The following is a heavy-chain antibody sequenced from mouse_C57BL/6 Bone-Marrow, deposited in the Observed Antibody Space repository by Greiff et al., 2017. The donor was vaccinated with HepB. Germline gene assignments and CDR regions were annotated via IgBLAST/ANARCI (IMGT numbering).Heavy chain of an antibody. CDR3: ARARYLSWFAY. Sequence: QVQLQQSGAELVKPGASVKLSCKASGYTFTSYWMHWVKQRPGQGLEWIGMIHPNSGSTNYNEKFKSKATLTVDKSSSTAYMQLSSLTSEDSAVYDCARARYLSWFAYWGQGTLVTVSA. J-gene: IGHJ3*01. CDR2: IHPNSGST. V-gene: IGHV1-64*01. CDR1: GYTFTSYW.